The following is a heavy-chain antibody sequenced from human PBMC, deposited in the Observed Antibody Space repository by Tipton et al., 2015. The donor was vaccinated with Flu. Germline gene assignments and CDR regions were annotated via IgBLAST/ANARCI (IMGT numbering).Heavy chain of an antibody. J-gene: IGHJ3*02. CDR2: ISSSGSTI. D-gene: IGHD4-23*01. Sequence: SLRLSCAASGFTFSSYEMNWVRQAPGKGLEWVSYISSSGSTIYYADSVKGRFTISRDNAKNSLYLQMNSLRAEDTAVYYCARGYGGNSENAFDIWGQGTMVTVSS. CDR1: GFTFSSYE. V-gene: IGHV3-48*03. CDR3: ARGYGGNSENAFDI.